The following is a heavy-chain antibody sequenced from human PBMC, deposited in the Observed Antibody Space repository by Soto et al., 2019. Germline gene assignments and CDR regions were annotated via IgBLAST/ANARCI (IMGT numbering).Heavy chain of an antibody. CDR2: IIPIFGTA. Sequence: VASVKVSCKASGGTFSSYAISWVRQAPGQGLEWMGGIIPIFGTANYAQKFQGRVTITADESTSTAYMELSSLRSEDTAVYYCARAGEYSSLVDYWGRGTLVTVSS. J-gene: IGHJ4*02. CDR1: GGTFSSYA. V-gene: IGHV1-69*13. CDR3: ARAGEYSSLVDY. D-gene: IGHD6-13*01.